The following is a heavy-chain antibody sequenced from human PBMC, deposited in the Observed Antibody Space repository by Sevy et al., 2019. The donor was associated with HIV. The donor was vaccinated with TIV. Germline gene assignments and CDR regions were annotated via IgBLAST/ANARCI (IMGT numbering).Heavy chain of an antibody. CDR1: GGSISGYY. CDR3: ARSRVITGTFDY. D-gene: IGHD1-20*01. CDR2: ISYSGST. J-gene: IGHJ4*02. V-gene: IGHV4-59*01. Sequence: SETLSLTCTVSGGSISGYYWSWIRQPPGKGLEGIGYISYSGSTNYNPSLKSRVTISVDTSKNEFSPKLSSVTAADTAVYYCARSRVITGTFDYWGQGTLVTVSS.